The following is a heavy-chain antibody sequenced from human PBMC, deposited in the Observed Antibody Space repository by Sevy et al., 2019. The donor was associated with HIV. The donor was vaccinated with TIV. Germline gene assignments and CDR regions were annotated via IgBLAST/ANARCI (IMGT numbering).Heavy chain of an antibody. CDR1: GYTFTNYA. J-gene: IGHJ4*02. CDR3: ARGEYCSGSSCYSEYFEY. Sequence: ASVKVSCKASGYTFTNYAIHWVRQAPGQKLEWMGRINAGNGNTLSQKFQGRVTITRDTSASTAYMQLSSLRSEETAVYYCARGEYCSGSSCYSEYFEYWGQGTLVTVSS. CDR2: INAGNGNT. D-gene: IGHD2-15*01. V-gene: IGHV1-3*01.